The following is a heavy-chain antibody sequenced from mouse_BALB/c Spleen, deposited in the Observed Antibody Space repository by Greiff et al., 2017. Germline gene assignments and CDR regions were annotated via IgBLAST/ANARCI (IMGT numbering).Heavy chain of an antibody. CDR3: VRGDYYFDY. J-gene: IGHJ2*01. Sequence: VQGVESGPGLVAPSQSLSITCTVSGFSLTSYDISWIRQPPGKGLEWLGVIWTGGGTNYNSAFMSRLSISKDNSKSQVFLKMNSLQTDDTAIYYCVRGDYYFDYWGQGTTLTVSS. V-gene: IGHV2-9-2*01. CDR1: GFSLTSYD. CDR2: IWTGGGT.